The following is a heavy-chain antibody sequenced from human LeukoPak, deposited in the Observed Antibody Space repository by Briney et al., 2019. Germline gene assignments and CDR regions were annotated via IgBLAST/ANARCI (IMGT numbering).Heavy chain of an antibody. CDR3: AKNSGGTCYSHLDY. CDR2: ISGGGGST. J-gene: IGHJ4*02. Sequence: GGSLRLSCAASGFTFSSYGMTWVRQAPGKGREWVSGISGGGGSTYYEDSVKGRFTISRDNSKNTLYLQMNSLRAEETAVYYCAKNSGGTCYSHLDYWGQGTLVTVSS. CDR1: GFTFSSYG. V-gene: IGHV3-23*01. D-gene: IGHD2-15*01.